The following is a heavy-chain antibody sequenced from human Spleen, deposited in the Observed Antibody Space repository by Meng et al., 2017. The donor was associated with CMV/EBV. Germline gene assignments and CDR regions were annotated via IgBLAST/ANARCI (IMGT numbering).Heavy chain of an antibody. CDR3: ARDYAGAARPGY. D-gene: IGHD6-6*01. V-gene: IGHV1-46*01. J-gene: IGHJ4*02. Sequence: KVSCKASGYTFTSYNVHWVRQAPGQGLEWMGIINPSSGGITYAQKFQGRVTMTRDTSTRTVYMNLSSLRSEDTAMYYCARDYAGAARPGYWGQGTLVTVS. CDR1: GYTFTSYN. CDR2: INPSSGGI.